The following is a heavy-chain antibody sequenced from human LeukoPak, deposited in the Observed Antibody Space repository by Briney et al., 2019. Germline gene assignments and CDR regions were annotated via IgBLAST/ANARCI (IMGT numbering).Heavy chain of an antibody. V-gene: IGHV4-39*07. CDR1: GGSIRSSDDY. CDR3: ARESPPWSGGSASIDY. D-gene: IGHD3-10*01. J-gene: IGHJ4*02. CDR2: IYYTGSS. Sequence: TSETLSLTCSVSGGSIRSSDDYWGFVRQTPGKGLEWMGSIYYTGSSHYNPSLKSRATISVDTSKNQFSLKLTSVTAADTAVYYCARESPPWSGGSASIDYWGQGTLVTVSS.